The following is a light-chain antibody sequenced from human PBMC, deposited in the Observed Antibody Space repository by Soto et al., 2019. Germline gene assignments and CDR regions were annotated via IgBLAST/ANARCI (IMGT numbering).Light chain of an antibody. CDR3: QQRTNWPPMYT. Sequence: EIVLTQSPATLSLSPGERATLSCRASQSVSTYLAWYQQKPGQAPRLLIYDASNRATGISARFSGSGYGTDFTLTISRLEPEDFALYYCQQRTNWPPMYTFGQGTKLEIK. CDR2: DAS. CDR1: QSVSTY. J-gene: IGKJ2*01. V-gene: IGKV3-11*01.